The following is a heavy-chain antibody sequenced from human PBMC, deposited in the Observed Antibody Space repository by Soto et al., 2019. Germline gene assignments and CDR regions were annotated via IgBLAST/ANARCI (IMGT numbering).Heavy chain of an antibody. V-gene: IGHV5-51*01. Sequence: GESLKIPCKGSGYSFTSYWIGWVRQMPGKGLEWMGIIYPGDSDTRYSPSFQGQVTVSADKSISTAYLQWSSLKASDTAMYYCVRRRYDYGDAGLFDYWGQGTLVTVSS. CDR2: IYPGDSDT. CDR1: GYSFTSYW. J-gene: IGHJ4*02. CDR3: VRRRYDYGDAGLFDY. D-gene: IGHD4-17*01.